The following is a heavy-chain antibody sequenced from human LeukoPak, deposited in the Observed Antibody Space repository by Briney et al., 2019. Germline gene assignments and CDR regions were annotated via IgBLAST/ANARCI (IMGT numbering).Heavy chain of an antibody. Sequence: GRSLRLSCAASGFTFSSYGMHWVRQAPGKGLEWVAVIWYDGSNKYYADSVKGRFTISRDNSKNTLYLQMNSLRAEDTAVYYCARDRGYSYGYLGYWGQGTLATVSS. D-gene: IGHD5-18*01. CDR3: ARDRGYSYGYLGY. CDR1: GFTFSSYG. CDR2: IWYDGSNK. J-gene: IGHJ4*02. V-gene: IGHV3-33*01.